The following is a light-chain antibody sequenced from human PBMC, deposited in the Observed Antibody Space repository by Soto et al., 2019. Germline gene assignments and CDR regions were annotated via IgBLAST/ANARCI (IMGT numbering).Light chain of an antibody. CDR2: AAS. CDR1: EGIGNS. Sequence: DIQVTQSPSSLSASVGDRVTSTCRPSEGIGNSLAWYQQKPGKVPKVLIHAASTLQSGVPSRFSGSGSGTDFTLTISSLQPEDVATYYCQKYDSAPQFGLGTKVDIK. V-gene: IGKV1-27*01. CDR3: QKYDSAPQ. J-gene: IGKJ1*01.